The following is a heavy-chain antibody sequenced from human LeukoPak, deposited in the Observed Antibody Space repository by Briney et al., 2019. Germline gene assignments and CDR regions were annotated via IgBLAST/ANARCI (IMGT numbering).Heavy chain of an antibody. CDR3: ARDWFRGMTVAGPLDY. CDR2: ISYDGSNK. J-gene: IGHJ4*02. CDR1: GCIFTTYT. Sequence: GGSLRLSCEASGCIFTTYTIHWVHQAPGKGLEWVAIISYDGSNKYYADSVKGRFTISRDNSKNTLSLQMNSLRAEDTAVYYCARDWFRGMTVAGPLDYWGQGTQVTVSS. D-gene: IGHD6-19*01. V-gene: IGHV3-30*04.